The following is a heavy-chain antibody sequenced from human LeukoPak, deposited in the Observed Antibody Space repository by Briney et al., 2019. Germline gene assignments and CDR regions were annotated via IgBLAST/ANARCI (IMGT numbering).Heavy chain of an antibody. CDR2: IYYSGST. V-gene: IGHV4-59*01. CDR3: ARAPNSSGYYYNYYYYYVDV. CDR1: GGSISSYY. Sequence: SETLSLTCTVSGGSISSYYWSWIRQPPGKGLEWIGYIYYSGSTNYNPSLKSRVTISVDTSKNQFSLKLSSVTAADTAVYYCARAPNSSGYYYNYYYYYVDVWGKGTTVTVSS. D-gene: IGHD3-22*01. J-gene: IGHJ6*03.